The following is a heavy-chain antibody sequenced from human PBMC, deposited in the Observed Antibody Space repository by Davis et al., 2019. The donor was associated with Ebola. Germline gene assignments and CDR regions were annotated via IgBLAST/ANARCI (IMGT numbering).Heavy chain of an antibody. CDR3: AREGVGLLLDY. Sequence: GESLKISCAGSGFIFSDYVMNWVRQAPGKGLEWVANIKQDGSEKYYVDSVKGRFTISRDNAKNSLYLQMNSLRAEDTAVYYCAREGVGLLLDYWGQGTLVTVSS. CDR2: IKQDGSEK. D-gene: IGHD2-15*01. J-gene: IGHJ4*02. V-gene: IGHV3-7*03. CDR1: GFIFSDYV.